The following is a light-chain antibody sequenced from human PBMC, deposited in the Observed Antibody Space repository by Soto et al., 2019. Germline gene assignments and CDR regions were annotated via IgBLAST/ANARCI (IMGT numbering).Light chain of an antibody. Sequence: EIVFTQPPATLSLSPGERATLSCRASQSVSSYLAWYQQKPGQAPRLLIYDAFNRATGIPARFSGSGSGTDFTLTISGLEPEDFAIYYCQQRSNWPPITFGQGTRLEIK. V-gene: IGKV3-11*01. CDR2: DAF. CDR1: QSVSSY. J-gene: IGKJ5*01. CDR3: QQRSNWPPIT.